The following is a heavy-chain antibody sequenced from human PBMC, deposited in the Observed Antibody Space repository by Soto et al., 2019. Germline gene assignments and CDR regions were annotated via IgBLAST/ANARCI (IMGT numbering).Heavy chain of an antibody. CDR3: AKDQYDHQRPINYYYYGMDV. Sequence: GGSLRLSCAASGFTFSSYGMHWVRQAPGKGLEWVAVISYDGSNKYYADSVKGRFTISRDNSKNTLYLQMNSLRAEDTAVYYCAKDQYDHQRPINYYYYGMDVWGQGTTVTVSS. V-gene: IGHV3-30*18. D-gene: IGHD1-1*01. CDR1: GFTFSSYG. J-gene: IGHJ6*02. CDR2: ISYDGSNK.